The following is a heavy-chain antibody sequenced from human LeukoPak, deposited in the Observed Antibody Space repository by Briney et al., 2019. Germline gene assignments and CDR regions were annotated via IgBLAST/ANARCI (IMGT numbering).Heavy chain of an antibody. CDR1: GGTFSSYA. J-gene: IGHJ3*02. D-gene: IGHD1-26*01. Sequence: SVKVSCKASGGTFSSYAISWVRQAPGQGLEWMGGIIPIFGTANYAQKFQGRVTITADESTSTAYMELSSLRSEDTAVYYCARADSGSYFADAFDIWGQGTMVTVSS. CDR3: ARADSGSYFADAFDI. V-gene: IGHV1-69*13. CDR2: IIPIFGTA.